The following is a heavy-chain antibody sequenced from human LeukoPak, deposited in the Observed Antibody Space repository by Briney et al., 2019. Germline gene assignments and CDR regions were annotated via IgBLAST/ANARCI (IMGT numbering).Heavy chain of an antibody. CDR2: ISYDGSNK. V-gene: IGHV3-30-3*01. CDR3: AREWASGSYLFDY. J-gene: IGHJ4*02. Sequence: GGSLRLSCAASGFTFSSYAMHWVRQTPGKGLEWVAVISYDGSNKYYADSVKGRFTISRDNAKNSLYLQMNSLRAEDTAVYYCAREWASGSYLFDYWGQGTLVTVSS. CDR1: GFTFSSYA. D-gene: IGHD1-26*01.